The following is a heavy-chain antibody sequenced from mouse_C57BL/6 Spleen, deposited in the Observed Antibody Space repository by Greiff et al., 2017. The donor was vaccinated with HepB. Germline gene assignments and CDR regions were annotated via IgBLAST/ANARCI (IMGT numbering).Heavy chain of an antibody. D-gene: IGHD1-1*01. CDR1: GYTFTSYW. J-gene: IGHJ1*03. Sequence: QVQLQQPGAELVRPGSSVKLSCKASGYTFTSYWMDWVKQRPGQGLEWIGNIYPSDSETHYNQKFKDKATLTVDKSSSTAYMQLSSLTSEDSAVYYCARGIYYYGSSHLYWYFDVWGTGTTVTVSS. CDR2: IYPSDSET. V-gene: IGHV1-61*01. CDR3: ARGIYYYGSSHLYWYFDV.